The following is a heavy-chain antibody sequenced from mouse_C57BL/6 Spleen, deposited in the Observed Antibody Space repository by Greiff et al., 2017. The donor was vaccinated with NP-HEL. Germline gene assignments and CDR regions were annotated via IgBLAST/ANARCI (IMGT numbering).Heavy chain of an antibody. D-gene: IGHD1-1*01. J-gene: IGHJ1*03. Sequence: QVQLQQSGAELVKPGASVKMSCKASGYTFTTYPIEWMKQNHGKSLEWIGNFHPYNDDTKYNEKFKGKATLTVEKSSSTVYLELSRLTSDDSAFYYCARAYYYGSSSWYFDVWGTGTTVTVSS. CDR1: GYTFTTYP. CDR3: ARAYYYGSSSWYFDV. V-gene: IGHV1-47*01. CDR2: FHPYNDDT.